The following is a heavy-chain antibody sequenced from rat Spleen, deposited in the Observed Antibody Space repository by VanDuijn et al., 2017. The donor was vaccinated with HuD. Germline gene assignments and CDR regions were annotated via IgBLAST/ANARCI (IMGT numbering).Heavy chain of an antibody. J-gene: IGHJ3*01. D-gene: IGHD4-3*01. V-gene: IGHV5-29*01. CDR2: ISYDGNSI. CDR1: GFTFSNYG. CDR3: TSPYNSGQRFPFAY. Sequence: EVQLVESGGGLVQPGRSLKVSCAASGFTFSNYGMAWVRQAPTKGLEWVASISYDGNSIYYRDSVKGRFTISRDIAKSTLYLQMDSLRSEDTAIYYCTSPYNSGQRFPFAYWGQGTLVTVSS.